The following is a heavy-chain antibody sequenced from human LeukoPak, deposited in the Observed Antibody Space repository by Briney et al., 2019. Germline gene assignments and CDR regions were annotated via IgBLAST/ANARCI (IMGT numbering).Heavy chain of an antibody. CDR3: AKSYSGSYWFDAFDI. J-gene: IGHJ3*02. CDR2: ISGSGGST. CDR1: GFTFSSYA. D-gene: IGHD1-26*01. Sequence: PGGSLRLSCAASGFTFSSYAMSWVRQAPGKGLEWVSAISGSGGSTYYADSVKGQFTISRDNSKNTLYLQMNSLRAEDTAVYYCAKSYSGSYWFDAFDIWGQGTMVTVSS. V-gene: IGHV3-23*01.